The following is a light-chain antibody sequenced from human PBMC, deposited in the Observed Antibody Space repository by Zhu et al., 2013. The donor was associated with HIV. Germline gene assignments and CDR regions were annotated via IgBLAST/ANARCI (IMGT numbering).Light chain of an antibody. CDR3: QQYAKSPVT. CDR2: DAS. V-gene: IGKV3-11*01. J-gene: IGKJ4*01. CDR1: QTIRTY. Sequence: EIVLTQSPATLSLSPGERATLSCRASQTIRTYLAWYQQKPGQAPRLLIYDASKRATGIPDRFSGSGSGTDFTLRISRLEPEDFALYYCQQYAKSPVTFGGGTTVEVK.